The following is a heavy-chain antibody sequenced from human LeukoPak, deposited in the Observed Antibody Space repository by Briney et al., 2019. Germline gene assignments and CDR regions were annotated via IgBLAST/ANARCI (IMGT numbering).Heavy chain of an antibody. Sequence: GGSLRLSCAASGFTFSSYSMNWVRQAPGKGLEWVAVISYDGSNKYYADSVKGRFTISRDNSKNTLYLQMNSLRAEDTAVYYCARVLGGWYVKNAFDIWGQGTMVTVSS. CDR2: ISYDGSNK. CDR1: GFTFSSYS. D-gene: IGHD6-19*01. J-gene: IGHJ3*02. CDR3: ARVLGGWYVKNAFDI. V-gene: IGHV3-30*03.